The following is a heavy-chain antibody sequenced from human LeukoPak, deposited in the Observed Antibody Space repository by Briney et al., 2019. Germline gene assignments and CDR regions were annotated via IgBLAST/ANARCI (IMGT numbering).Heavy chain of an antibody. V-gene: IGHV3-30*02. D-gene: IGHD6-19*01. CDR1: GFTFSSYG. Sequence: GGSLRLSCAASGFTFSSYGMHWVRQAPGKGLEWVAFIRYDGSNKYYADSVKGRFTISRDNSKNTLYLQMNSLRAEDTAVYYCARGSSGWFDDNWFDPWGQGTLVTVSS. J-gene: IGHJ5*02. CDR2: IRYDGSNK. CDR3: ARGSSGWFDDNWFDP.